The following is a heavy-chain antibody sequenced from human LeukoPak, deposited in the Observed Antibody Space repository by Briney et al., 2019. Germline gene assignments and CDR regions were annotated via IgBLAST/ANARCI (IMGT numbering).Heavy chain of an antibody. V-gene: IGHV3-23*01. J-gene: IGHJ6*03. CDR2: ILDSGYSA. CDR3: AKLGGHPLHNYYVGV. Sequence: GGSLRLSCAASGFTFSSYAMSWVRQAPGKGLEWVSGILDSGYSAYYANSVKGRFTISRDNSNNTLYLQMNSLRAEDTAVYYCAKLGGHPLHNYYVGVWGKGTTVAVSS. D-gene: IGHD3-16*01. CDR1: GFTFSSYA.